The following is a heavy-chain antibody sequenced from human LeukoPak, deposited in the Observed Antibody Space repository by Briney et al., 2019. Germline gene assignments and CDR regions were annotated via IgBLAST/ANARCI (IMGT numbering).Heavy chain of an antibody. Sequence: GGSLRLSCAASGFTFSSYAMLWVRQAPGRGLEYVSAISSNGGSTYYANSVKGRFTISRDNSKNTLYLQMGSLRAEDMAVYYCARDAGYYDSSGYYDYWGQGTLVTVSS. J-gene: IGHJ4*02. V-gene: IGHV3-64*01. D-gene: IGHD3-22*01. CDR1: GFTFSSYA. CDR2: ISSNGGST. CDR3: ARDAGYYDSSGYYDY.